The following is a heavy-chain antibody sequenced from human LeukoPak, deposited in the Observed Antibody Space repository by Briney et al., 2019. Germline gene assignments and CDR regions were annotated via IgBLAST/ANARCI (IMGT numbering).Heavy chain of an antibody. J-gene: IGHJ5*02. CDR2: ISSSASKI. V-gene: IGHV3-48*03. CDR3: ARGPFTEYGYKWFDP. D-gene: IGHD4-17*01. CDR1: GFTLSSSE. Sequence: GGSLRLSCSTSGFTLSSSEMNWVRQAPGKGLEWVSYISSSASKIYYADSVKGRFTISKDNAKNSLYLQMSSLRAEDTAVYYCARGPFTEYGYKWFDPWGQGTLVTVSS.